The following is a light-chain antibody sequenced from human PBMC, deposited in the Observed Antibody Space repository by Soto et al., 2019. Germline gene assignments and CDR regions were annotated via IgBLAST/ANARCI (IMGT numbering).Light chain of an antibody. CDR2: DVS. CDR3: CSFTRTNTWV. J-gene: IGLJ3*02. Sequence: QSALTQPRSVSGSPGQSVTISCTGTSSDVGGYNYVSWYQQHPGKAPKLMIYDVSKRPSGVPDRFSGSKSGNTASLTISGLQAEDEADYYCCSFTRTNTWVFGGGTKLTVL. CDR1: SSDVGGYNY. V-gene: IGLV2-11*01.